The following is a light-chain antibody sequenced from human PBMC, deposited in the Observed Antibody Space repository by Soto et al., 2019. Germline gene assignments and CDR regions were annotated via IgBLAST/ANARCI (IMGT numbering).Light chain of an antibody. J-gene: IGLJ2*01. CDR3: CSYAGSSTFGV. V-gene: IGLV2-23*03. CDR2: EGS. CDR1: SSDVGSYNL. Sequence: QSVLTQPASVSGSPGQSITISCTGTSSDVGSYNLVSWYQQHPGKAPNLMIYEGSKRPSGVSNRFSGSKSGNTASLTISGLQAEDEADYYCCSYAGSSTFGVFGGGTKLTV.